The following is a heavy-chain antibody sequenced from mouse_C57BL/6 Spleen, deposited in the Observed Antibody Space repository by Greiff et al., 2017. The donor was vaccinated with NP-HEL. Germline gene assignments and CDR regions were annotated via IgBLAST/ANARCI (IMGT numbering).Heavy chain of an antibody. V-gene: IGHV1-52*01. CDR1: GYTFTSYW. D-gene: IGHD1-1*01. CDR2: IDPSDSET. J-gene: IGHJ4*01. Sequence: QVQLQQSGAELVRPGSSVKLSCKASGYTFTSYWMHWVKQRPIQGLEWIGNIDPSDSETHYNQKFKDKATLTVDKSSSTAYMQLSSLTSEDSAVYYCARDYGSSYLYAMDYWGQGTSVTVSS. CDR3: ARDYGSSYLYAMDY.